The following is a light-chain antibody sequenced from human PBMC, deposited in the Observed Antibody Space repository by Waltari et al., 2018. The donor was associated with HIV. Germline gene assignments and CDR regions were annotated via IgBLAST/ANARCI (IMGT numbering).Light chain of an antibody. V-gene: IGLV1-40*01. CDR3: QSYDTSLSGSGV. CDR1: SPNLGAGYD. CDR2: GNS. Sequence: QSVLTQPPSVSGAPGQRVTISCTGSSPNLGAGYDVPWYQQLPGTAPRVLIYGNSNRPSGVPDRFSGSKSGTSASLAITGLQAEDEADYYCQSYDTSLSGSGVFGGGTKLTVL. J-gene: IGLJ2*01.